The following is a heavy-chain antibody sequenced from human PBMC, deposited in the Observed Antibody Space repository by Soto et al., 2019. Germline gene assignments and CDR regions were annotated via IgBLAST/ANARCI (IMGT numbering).Heavy chain of an antibody. CDR1: GFTFSSYG. Sequence: SLRLSCAASGFTFSSYGMHWVRQAPGKGLEWVAVISYDGSNKYYADSVKGRFTISRDNSKNTLYLQMNSLRAEDTAVYYCAKLVGIAVAGHDAFDIWGQGTMVTVSS. J-gene: IGHJ3*02. V-gene: IGHV3-30*18. CDR2: ISYDGSNK. D-gene: IGHD6-19*01. CDR3: AKLVGIAVAGHDAFDI.